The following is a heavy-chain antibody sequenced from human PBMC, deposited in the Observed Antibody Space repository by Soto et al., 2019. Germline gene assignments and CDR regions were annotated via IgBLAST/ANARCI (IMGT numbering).Heavy chain of an antibody. D-gene: IGHD6-19*01. CDR1: GFTFSRYG. CDR2: ISYDGSNK. Sequence: LILSCAASGFTFSRYGMHWFRQAPVKGLEWVAVISYDGSNKNYADSVKGRFTISRDNSKNTLYLQMNSLRAEDTAVYYCAKSPIIAVAAYYYYYGMDVWGQGTTVTVSS. V-gene: IGHV3-30*18. J-gene: IGHJ6*01. CDR3: AKSPIIAVAAYYYYYGMDV.